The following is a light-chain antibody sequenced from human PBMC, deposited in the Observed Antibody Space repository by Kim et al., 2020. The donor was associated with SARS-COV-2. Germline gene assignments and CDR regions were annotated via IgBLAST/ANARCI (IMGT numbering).Light chain of an antibody. Sequence: HSITISCPGTSRYVGGYNYVSWYQQHPGKAPKLMIYDVSNRPSGVSNRFSGSKSGNTASLTISGLQAEDEADYYCSSYTSSSKGVFGGGTQLTVL. CDR2: DVS. CDR3: SSYTSSSKGV. CDR1: SRYVGGYNY. J-gene: IGLJ3*02. V-gene: IGLV2-14*03.